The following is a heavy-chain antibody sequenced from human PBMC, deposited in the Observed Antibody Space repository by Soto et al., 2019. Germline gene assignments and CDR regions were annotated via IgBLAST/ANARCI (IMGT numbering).Heavy chain of an antibody. Sequence: LSCAASGFTFSNYAMSWVRQAPGKGLEWVSVISGNGGSTYYADSVKGRFTISRDNSKNNLYLQMNSLRAEDTAVYYCAKEGSGWYSRGSLDFWGQGTKVTVSS. J-gene: IGHJ3*01. V-gene: IGHV3-23*01. CDR1: GFTFSNYA. D-gene: IGHD6-19*01. CDR3: AKEGSGWYSRGSLDF. CDR2: ISGNGGST.